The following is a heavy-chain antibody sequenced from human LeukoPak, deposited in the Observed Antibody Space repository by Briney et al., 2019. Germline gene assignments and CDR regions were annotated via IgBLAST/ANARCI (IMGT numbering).Heavy chain of an antibody. D-gene: IGHD5-12*01. CDR3: ARGRGVIVATDFDY. CDR1: GGSFSGYY. Sequence: PSETLSLTCAVYGGSFSGYYWSSIRQPPGKGLEWIGEINHSGSTNYNPSLKSRVTISVDTSKNQFSLKLSSVTAADTAVYYCARGRGVIVATDFDYWGQGTLVTVSS. J-gene: IGHJ4*02. V-gene: IGHV4-34*01. CDR2: INHSGST.